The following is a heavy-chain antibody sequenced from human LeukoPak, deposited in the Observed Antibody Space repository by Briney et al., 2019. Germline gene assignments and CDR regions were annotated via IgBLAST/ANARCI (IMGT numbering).Heavy chain of an antibody. V-gene: IGHV3-23*01. D-gene: IGHD3-10*01. J-gene: IGHJ4*02. CDR3: AKTPKLIRGTPDY. CDR2: ISGGGGDA. Sequence: GGSLRLSCAASGFTFGSYAMTWVRQAPGEGLEWVSVISGGGGDANYADSVKGRSTISRDNSKNTLYLQMSSLRAEDTAIYYCAKTPKLIRGTPDYWGQGTLVIVSS. CDR1: GFTFGSYA.